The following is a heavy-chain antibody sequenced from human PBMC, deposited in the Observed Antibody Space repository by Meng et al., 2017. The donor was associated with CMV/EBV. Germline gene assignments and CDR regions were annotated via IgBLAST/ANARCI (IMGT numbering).Heavy chain of an antibody. D-gene: IGHD3-3*01. J-gene: IGHJ6*02. CDR1: GGTFSSYA. Sequence: SVKVSCKASGGTFSSYAISWVRQAPGQGLEWMGGIIPIFGTANYAQKFQGRVTITTDESTSTAYMELSSLRSEDTAVYYGARRYYDFWSGYYLDYYYYGMDVWGQGTTVTVSS. V-gene: IGHV1-69*05. CDR3: ARRYYDFWSGYYLDYYYYGMDV. CDR2: IIPIFGTA.